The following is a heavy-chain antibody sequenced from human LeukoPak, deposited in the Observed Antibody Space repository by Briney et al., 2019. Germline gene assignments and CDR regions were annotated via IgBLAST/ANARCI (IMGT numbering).Heavy chain of an antibody. CDR3: VTGGHYSGS. V-gene: IGHV3-7*01. CDR2: IKPDGGER. CDR1: GFTFSSHW. D-gene: IGHD3-22*01. J-gene: IGHJ4*02. Sequence: GWSLRLSCAASGFTFSSHWRSWVRQAPGKGLEGVANIKPDGGERNCVDSVKGRFTISRDNAKNSLYLQMSSLRAEDTAVYYCVTGGHYSGSWGQGSLVTVSS.